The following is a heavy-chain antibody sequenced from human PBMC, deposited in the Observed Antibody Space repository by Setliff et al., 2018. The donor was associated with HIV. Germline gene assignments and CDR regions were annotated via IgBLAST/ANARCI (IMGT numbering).Heavy chain of an antibody. D-gene: IGHD3-22*01. CDR1: GYIFTGYW. CDR3: ARQEDPDSSGYYSAGAFDI. V-gene: IGHV5-51*01. J-gene: IGHJ3*02. CDR2: IHPVDSDV. Sequence: GESLKISCQGSGYIFTGYWVGWVRQMAGKGLEWMGMIHPVDSDVRYSPSFEGQVTISADKSISTAYLQWSSLKASDTAMYYCARQEDPDSSGYYSAGAFDIWGQGTMVTVSS.